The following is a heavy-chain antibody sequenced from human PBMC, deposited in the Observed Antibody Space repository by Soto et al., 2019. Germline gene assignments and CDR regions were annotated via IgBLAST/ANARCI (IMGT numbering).Heavy chain of an antibody. J-gene: IGHJ6*02. CDR2: IYHSGGT. CDR1: GGSFSGYY. D-gene: IGHD3-10*01. V-gene: IGHV4-34*01. Sequence: SETLSLTCGVFGGSFSGYYWTWIRQPPGKGLEWIGEIYHSGGTNYHPSLKSRVTISVDTSNNHFSLKLSSVTAADTAVYYCARGALVWFGAHDYYRMDVWGQGTTVTVSS. CDR3: ARGALVWFGAHDYYRMDV.